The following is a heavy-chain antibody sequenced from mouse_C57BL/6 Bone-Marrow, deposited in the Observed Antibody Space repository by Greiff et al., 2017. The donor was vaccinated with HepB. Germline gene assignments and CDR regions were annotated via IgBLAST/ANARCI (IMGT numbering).Heavy chain of an antibody. D-gene: IGHD4-1*01. CDR1: GFTFSDYG. Sequence: EVQWVESGGGLVQPGGSLKLSCAASGFTFSDYGMAWVRQAPRKGPEWVAFISNLAYSIYYADTVTGRFTISRENAKNTLYLEMSSLRSEDTAMYYCARHEKLGMDYWGQGTSVTVSS. CDR2: ISNLAYSI. J-gene: IGHJ4*01. CDR3: ARHEKLGMDY. V-gene: IGHV5-15*01.